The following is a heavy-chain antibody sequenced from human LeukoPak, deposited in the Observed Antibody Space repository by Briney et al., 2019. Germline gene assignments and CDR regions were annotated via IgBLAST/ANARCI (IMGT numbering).Heavy chain of an antibody. CDR2: ISAYNGNT. Sequence: ASVKVSCKASGYTFTSYGISWVRQAPGQGLEWMGWISAYNGNTNYAQKLQGRVTMTTDTSTSTAYMELRSLRSDDTAVYYCAGAFVEMATFPYYYYYMDVWGKGTTVTVSS. D-gene: IGHD5-24*01. CDR3: AGAFVEMATFPYYYYYMDV. CDR1: GYTFTSYG. J-gene: IGHJ6*03. V-gene: IGHV1-18*01.